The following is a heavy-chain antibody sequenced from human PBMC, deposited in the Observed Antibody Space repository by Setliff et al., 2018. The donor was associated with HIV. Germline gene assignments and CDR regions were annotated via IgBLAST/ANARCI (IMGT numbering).Heavy chain of an antibody. V-gene: IGHV4-4*08. Sequence: SETLSLTCTVSGGSISSYSWSWIRQSPGKGLEWIGYIYTSGNTNYNPSLKSRVTISVDTSKNQFSLNLSSVTAADTAVYYCARTRGYSYGTLAGFDYWGRGSLVTVSS. CDR2: IYTSGNT. CDR1: GGSISSYS. D-gene: IGHD5-18*01. CDR3: ARTRGYSYGTLAGFDY. J-gene: IGHJ4*01.